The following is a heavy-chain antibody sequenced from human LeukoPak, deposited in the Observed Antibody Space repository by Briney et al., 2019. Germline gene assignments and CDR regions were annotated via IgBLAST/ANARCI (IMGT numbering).Heavy chain of an antibody. CDR3: ARGKDHYYYGMDV. Sequence: SVKVPCKTSGGVFRSYAINWVRQAPGQGLEWMGLIIPFFGTPNYAQRFQGRVTITADESTSTTYMELSSLRSEDTAVYYCARGKDHYYYGMDVWGQGTTVTVSS. CDR1: GGVFRSYA. CDR2: IIPFFGTP. V-gene: IGHV1-69*13. J-gene: IGHJ6*02.